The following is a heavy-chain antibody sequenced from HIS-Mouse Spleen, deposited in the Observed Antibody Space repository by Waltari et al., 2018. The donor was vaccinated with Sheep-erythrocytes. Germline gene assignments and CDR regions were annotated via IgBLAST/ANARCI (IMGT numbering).Heavy chain of an antibody. V-gene: IGHV3-30*18. Sequence: QVQLVESGGGVVQPVRSLRLSCAASGFTLRSYGMRWVRQAPGKGLEWVAVISYDGSNKYYADSVKGRFTISRDNSKNTLYLQMNSLRAEDTAVYYCAKGDAMVYDAFDIWGQGTMVTVSS. J-gene: IGHJ3*02. CDR3: AKGDAMVYDAFDI. D-gene: IGHD2-8*01. CDR2: ISYDGSNK. CDR1: GFTLRSYG.